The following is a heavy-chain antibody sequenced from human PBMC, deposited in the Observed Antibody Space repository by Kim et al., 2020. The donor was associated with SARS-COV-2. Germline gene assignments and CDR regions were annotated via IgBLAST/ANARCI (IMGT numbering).Heavy chain of an antibody. CDR2: ISYDGSNK. J-gene: IGHJ4*02. CDR3: AKARYDILTGYKNGLDY. Sequence: GGSLRLSCAASGFTFSSYGMHWVRQAPGKGLEWVAVISYDGSNKYYADSVKGRFTISRDNSKNTLYLQMNSLRAEDTAVYYCAKARYDILTGYKNGLDYWGQGTLVTVSS. D-gene: IGHD3-9*01. V-gene: IGHV3-30*18. CDR1: GFTFSSYG.